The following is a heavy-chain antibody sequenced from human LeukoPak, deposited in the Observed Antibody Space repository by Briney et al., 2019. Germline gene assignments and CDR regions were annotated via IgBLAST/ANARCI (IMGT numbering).Heavy chain of an antibody. CDR3: TRAQYGYAFDY. CDR1: GGSFSSYY. D-gene: IGHD5-12*01. CDR2: IYYTGST. V-gene: IGHV4-59*01. Sequence: SETLSPTCSVSGGSFSSYYWTWIRQPPGKGLEWIGYIYYTGSTNYNPSLTSRVTISLDTSKNQFSLKLSSVTAADTAVYYCTRAQYGYAFDYWGQGALVTVSS. J-gene: IGHJ4*02.